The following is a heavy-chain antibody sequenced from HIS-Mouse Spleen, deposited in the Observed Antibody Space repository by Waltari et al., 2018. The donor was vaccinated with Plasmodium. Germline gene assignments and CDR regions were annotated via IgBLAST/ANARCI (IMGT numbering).Heavy chain of an antibody. CDR1: GYTVTGYQ. J-gene: IGHJ1*01. V-gene: IGHV1-2*02. Sequence: QVQLVQSGAEVKKPGASVKVSCKASGYTVTGYQMHWVRRAPGRGLEWMGWINPNSGGTNYAQKFQGRVTMTRDTSISTAYMELSRLRSDDTAVYYCARVLGYKAAAGTFVEYFQHWGQGTLVTVSS. CDR3: ARVLGYKAAAGTFVEYFQH. D-gene: IGHD6-13*01. CDR2: INPNSGGT.